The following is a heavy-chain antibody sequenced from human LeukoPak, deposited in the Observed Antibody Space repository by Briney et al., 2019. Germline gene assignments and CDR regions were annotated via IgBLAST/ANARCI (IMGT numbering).Heavy chain of an antibody. CDR3: AREGPKLNWFDP. CDR2: ISYDGSNK. Sequence: GGSLRLSCAASGFTFSSYAMHWVRQAPGKGLEWVAVISYDGSNKYYADSVKGRFTISRDNSKNTLYLQMNSLRAEDTAVYYCAREGPKLNWFDPWGQGTLVTVSS. V-gene: IGHV3-30-3*01. D-gene: IGHD2-15*01. J-gene: IGHJ5*02. CDR1: GFTFSSYA.